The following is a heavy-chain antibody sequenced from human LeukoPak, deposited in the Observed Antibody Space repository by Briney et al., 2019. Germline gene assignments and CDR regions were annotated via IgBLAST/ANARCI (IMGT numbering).Heavy chain of an antibody. Sequence: PSETLSLTCTVSGGSISSGGYYWSWIRQPPGKGLEWIGYIYYSGSTNYSPSLQSRVTISVDTSRNQFSLRLSSVTAADTAMYYCARSGTKTNGFDYWGQGTLVTVSS. J-gene: IGHJ4*02. CDR2: IYYSGST. D-gene: IGHD2-8*01. CDR3: ARSGTKTNGFDY. CDR1: GGSISSGGYY. V-gene: IGHV4-61*08.